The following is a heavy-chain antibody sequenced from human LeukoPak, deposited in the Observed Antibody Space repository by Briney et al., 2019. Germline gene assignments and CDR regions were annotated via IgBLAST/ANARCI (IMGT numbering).Heavy chain of an antibody. CDR1: GGPISSSNW. V-gene: IGHV4-4*02. J-gene: IGHJ5*02. D-gene: IGHD6-13*01. Sequence: PSETLSLTCAVSGGPISSSNWRSWVRQPPGKGLEWIGEIYHSGSTNYNPSLKSRVTISVDKSKNQFSLKLSSVTAADTAVYYCARTGSSWYRGIDPWGQGTLVTVSS. CDR2: IYHSGST. CDR3: ARTGSSWYRGIDP.